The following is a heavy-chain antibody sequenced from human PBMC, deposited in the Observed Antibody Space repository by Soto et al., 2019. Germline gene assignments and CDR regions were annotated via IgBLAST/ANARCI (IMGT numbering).Heavy chain of an antibody. CDR3: ARGGWNYASYYYGMDV. V-gene: IGHV3-30-3*01. CDR1: WVTFMCYA. Sequence: HSRAAAWVTFMCYAIHRVPQAPGKGLEWVAVISYDGSNKYYADSVKGRFTISRDNSKNTLYLQMNSLRAEDTAVYYCARGGWNYASYYYGMDVWGQGTTVTVSS. D-gene: IGHD1-7*01. J-gene: IGHJ6*02. CDR2: ISYDGSNK.